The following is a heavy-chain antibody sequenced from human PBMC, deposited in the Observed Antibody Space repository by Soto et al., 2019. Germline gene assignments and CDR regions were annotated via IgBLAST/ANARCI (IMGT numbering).Heavy chain of an antibody. CDR2: INPHGGST. CDR3: ARSSGENFGIIIEGTNWFAP. CDR1: RDTFTSYY. V-gene: IGHV1-46*01. Sequence: ASVKVSCKAPRDTFTSYYTNWVRQAPGQGLEWMGVINPHGGSTAYAQKFKGRVTLTRDTSASTVYMEVSSLTSEDTAMYYCARSSGENFGIIIEGTNWFAPWGQGXLVTVYS. J-gene: IGHJ5*02. D-gene: IGHD1-26*01.